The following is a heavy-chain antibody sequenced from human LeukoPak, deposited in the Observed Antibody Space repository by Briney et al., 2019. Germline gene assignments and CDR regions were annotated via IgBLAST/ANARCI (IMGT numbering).Heavy chain of an antibody. CDR2: ISWNSGSI. Sequence: PGGSLRLSCAASGFTFDDYAMHWVRHAPGKGLEWVSGISWNSGSIGYADSVKGRFTISRDNAKNSLYLQMNSLRTEDTALYYCAKDRSSGRHYYYGMDVWGQGTTVTVSS. CDR1: GFTFDDYA. CDR3: AKDRSSGRHYYYGMDV. D-gene: IGHD7-27*01. J-gene: IGHJ6*02. V-gene: IGHV3-9*01.